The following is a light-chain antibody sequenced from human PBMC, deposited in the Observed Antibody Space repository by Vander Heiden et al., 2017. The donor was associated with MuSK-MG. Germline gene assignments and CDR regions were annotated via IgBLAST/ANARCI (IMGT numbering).Light chain of an antibody. CDR2: DAS. CDR3: QYSNTYRT. CDR1: QSITSW. Sequence: DIQLTQSPSTLSASVGDRVTITCRASQSITSWLAWYQQKPGKAPKLLIYDASSLESGVPSRFSGSGSGTEFTLTISSLQPDDFATYYCQYSNTYRTFGQGTKVEVE. J-gene: IGKJ1*01. V-gene: IGKV1-5*01.